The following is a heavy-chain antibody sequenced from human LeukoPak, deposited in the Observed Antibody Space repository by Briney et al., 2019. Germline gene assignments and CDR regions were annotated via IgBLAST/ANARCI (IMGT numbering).Heavy chain of an antibody. CDR1: GYTFTSYY. CDR2: INPSGGST. Sequence: ASVKVSCKASGYTFTSYYMHWVRQAPRQGLEWMGIINPSGGSTSYAQKFQGRVTMTRDTSTSTVHMELSSLRSEDTAVYYCAQDISGGMSGIWFDPWGQGTLVTVSS. J-gene: IGHJ5*02. CDR3: AQDISGGMSGIWFDP. V-gene: IGHV1-46*01. D-gene: IGHD3-3*02.